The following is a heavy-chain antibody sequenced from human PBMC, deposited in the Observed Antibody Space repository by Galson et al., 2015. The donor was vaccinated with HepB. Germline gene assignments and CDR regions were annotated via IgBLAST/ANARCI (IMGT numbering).Heavy chain of an antibody. CDR2: ISNGGRSM. CDR1: GFTFGDYF. D-gene: IGHD5-12*01. Sequence: SLRLSCAASGFTFGDYFMSWIRQAPGKGLEWVSYISNGGRSMCYADSVKGRFTMSRDNAKNSLYLQMNSLRVEDTAVYYCARDGSYYHGMDVWGQGTTVTVSS. V-gene: IGHV3-11*01. J-gene: IGHJ6*02. CDR3: ARDGSYYHGMDV.